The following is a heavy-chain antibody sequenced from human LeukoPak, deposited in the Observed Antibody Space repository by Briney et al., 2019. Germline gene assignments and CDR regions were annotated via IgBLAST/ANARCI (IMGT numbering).Heavy chain of an antibody. J-gene: IGHJ5*02. Sequence: TLSLTCAVSGGSISSGGYSWSWIRQPPGKGLEWIGYIYHSGSTYCNPSLKSRVTISVDRSKNQFSLKLSSVTAADTAVYYCARGGLVVRGTNNWFDPWGQGTLVTVSS. D-gene: IGHD3-10*01. CDR3: ARGGLVVRGTNNWFDP. CDR2: IYHSGST. V-gene: IGHV4-30-2*01. CDR1: GGSISSGGYS.